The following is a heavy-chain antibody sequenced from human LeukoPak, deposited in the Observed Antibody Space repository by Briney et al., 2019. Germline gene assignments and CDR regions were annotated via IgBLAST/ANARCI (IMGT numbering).Heavy chain of an antibody. CDR1: GFXXXXXX. Sequence: PGGSLRLSCTASGFXXXXXXXXXVXXAPXKXXEXVXXXGAGAXFTYYTDSVKGRLTISRENSRNTLYLQMNSLRADDTAVYYCAKDLDYTTYGYYFDYWGQGTLVTVSS. CDR2: XGAGAXFT. V-gene: IGHV3-23*01. D-gene: IGHD4-11*01. J-gene: IGHJ4*02. CDR3: AKDLDYTTYGYYFDY.